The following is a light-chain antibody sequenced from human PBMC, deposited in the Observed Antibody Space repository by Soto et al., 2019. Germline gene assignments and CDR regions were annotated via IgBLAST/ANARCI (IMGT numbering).Light chain of an antibody. CDR3: AAWDDSLNGVV. V-gene: IGLV1-44*01. CDR1: SSNIGSNT. J-gene: IGLJ2*01. Sequence: QSVLTQPPSASGTPGQRVTISCSGDSSNIGSNTVNWYQQLPGTAPKLLIYSNNQRPSGVPDRFSGSKSGTSASLAISGLQSEDEAVYYCAAWDDSLNGVVFGGRTKLTVL. CDR2: SNN.